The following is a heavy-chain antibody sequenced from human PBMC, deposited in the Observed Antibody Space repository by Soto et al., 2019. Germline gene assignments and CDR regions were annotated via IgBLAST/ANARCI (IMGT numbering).Heavy chain of an antibody. CDR3: AGGTIFGDYYYYGMDV. J-gene: IGHJ6*02. Sequence: TLSLTCTVSCGSISSGGYYWSLIRQHPGKGLEWIGYIYYSGSTYYNPSLKSRVTISVDTSKNQFSLKLSSVTAADTAVYYCAGGTIFGDYYYYGMDVWGQGTTVTVSS. V-gene: IGHV4-31*03. D-gene: IGHD3-3*01. CDR1: CGSISSGGYY. CDR2: IYYSGST.